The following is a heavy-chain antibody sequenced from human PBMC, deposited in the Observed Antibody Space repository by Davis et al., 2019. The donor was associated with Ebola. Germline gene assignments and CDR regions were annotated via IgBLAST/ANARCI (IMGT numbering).Heavy chain of an antibody. CDR2: VYYSGST. D-gene: IGHD3-10*01. Sequence: PSETLSLTCTVSGGSMRSHYWSWIRQPPGKGLEWIGYVYYSGSTSYNPSLKSRVTISIDTSKNQFSLNLRSVTAADTAVYYCARLLGETDYWGQGNLVTVSS. CDR3: ARLLGETDY. CDR1: GGSMRSHY. V-gene: IGHV4-59*11. J-gene: IGHJ4*02.